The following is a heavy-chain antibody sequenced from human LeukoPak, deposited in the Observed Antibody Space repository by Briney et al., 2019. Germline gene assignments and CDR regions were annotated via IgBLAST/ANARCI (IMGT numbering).Heavy chain of an antibody. CDR2: IYYSGST. V-gene: IGHV4-59*01. CDR1: GGSISRYY. CDR3: ARSFDSRGYYYYGMDV. D-gene: IGHD3-22*01. Sequence: SSETLSLTCTVSGGSISRYYWSWIRQPPGKGLEWIGYIYYSGSTSYNSSLKSRATISLDTPKNQFSLKLSSVTAADTAVYYCARSFDSRGYYYYGMDVWGQGTTVTVSS. J-gene: IGHJ6*02.